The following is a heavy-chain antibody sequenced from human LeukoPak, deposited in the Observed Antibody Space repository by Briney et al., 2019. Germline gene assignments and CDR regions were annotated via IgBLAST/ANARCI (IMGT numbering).Heavy chain of an antibody. CDR3: ARGRRPRITIYGVVIKPHYYIDV. V-gene: IGHV4-34*01. J-gene: IGHJ6*03. CDR2: INHSGNT. Sequence: SETLSLTCAVYGGSFSGYYWSWIRQPPGKGLEWIGEINHSGNTNYNPSLKSRVIISVDKSKNQFSLKVRSVTAADTAVYYCARGRRPRITIYGVVIKPHYYIDVWGKGTTVTVSS. D-gene: IGHD3-3*01. CDR1: GGSFSGYY.